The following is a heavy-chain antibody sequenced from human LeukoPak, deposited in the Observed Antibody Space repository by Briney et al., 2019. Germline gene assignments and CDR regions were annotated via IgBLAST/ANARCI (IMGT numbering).Heavy chain of an antibody. V-gene: IGHV3-11*01. CDR2: ISPTGDII. J-gene: IGHJ4*02. D-gene: IGHD3-16*01. CDR1: GFTFGVYY. Sequence: GGSVSLSCAASGFTFGVYYMTWIRQAPGRGLEPLSFISPTGDIIKYVDSVKGRFTISRDNAKSSMYLEMNSLRAEDTAVYYCAREHWAAPDHWGQGTLVTVSP. CDR3: AREHWAAPDH.